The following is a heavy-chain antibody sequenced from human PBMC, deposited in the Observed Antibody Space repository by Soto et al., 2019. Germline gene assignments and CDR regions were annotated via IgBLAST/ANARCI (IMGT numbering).Heavy chain of an antibody. V-gene: IGHV1-18*04. CDR1: GGTFSRYT. J-gene: IGHJ6*02. CDR3: AREDYDFWSGHIAPYYGMDV. Sequence: ASVKVSCKAPGGTFSRYTINWVRQAPGQGLEWMGWISAKNGSTNYAQKLQGRVTMTTDTSTSTAYLELRSLRPDDTAVYYCAREDYDFWSGHIAPYYGMDVWGQGTTVTVSS. D-gene: IGHD3-3*01. CDR2: ISAKNGST.